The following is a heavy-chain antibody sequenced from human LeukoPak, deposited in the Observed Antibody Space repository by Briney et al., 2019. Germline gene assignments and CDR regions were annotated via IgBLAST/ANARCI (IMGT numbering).Heavy chain of an antibody. J-gene: IGHJ4*02. V-gene: IGHV4-34*01. CDR2: INHSGST. CDR3: ARHYYDFWSGYYLPTVFDF. CDR1: GGSFSGYY. Sequence: SETLSLTCAVYGGSFSGYYWSWIRQPPGKGLEWIGEINHSGSTNYNPSLKSRVTISVDTSKNQFSLKLSSVTAADTALYYCARHYYDFWSGYYLPTVFDFWGQGSLVTVSS. D-gene: IGHD3-3*01.